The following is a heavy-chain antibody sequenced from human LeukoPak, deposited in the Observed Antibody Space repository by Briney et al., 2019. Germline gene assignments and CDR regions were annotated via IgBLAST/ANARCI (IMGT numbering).Heavy chain of an antibody. CDR1: GGSISSYY. V-gene: IGHV4-59*01. CDR3: ARGGSGYDWFDP. Sequence: PSETLSLTCTVSGGSISSYYWSWIRQPPGKGLEWIGYIYYSGSTNYNPSLKSRVTISVDTSKNQFSLKLSSLTAADTAVYYCARGGSGYDWFDPWGQGTLVTVSS. CDR2: IYYSGST. J-gene: IGHJ5*02. D-gene: IGHD5-12*01.